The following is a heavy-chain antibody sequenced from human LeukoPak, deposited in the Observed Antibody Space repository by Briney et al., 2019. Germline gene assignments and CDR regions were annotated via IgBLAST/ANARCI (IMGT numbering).Heavy chain of an antibody. CDR1: GFTFSDYY. Sequence: GGSLRLSCAASGFTFSDYYMHWVRQAPGKGLLWISHINGDGSRTGHADSVKGRFTISRDNAKNILYLQMNSLRAEDTAVYYCSRGTYPYSSDTWGQGALVTVSS. CDR2: INGDGSRT. D-gene: IGHD3-10*01. V-gene: IGHV3-74*01. J-gene: IGHJ5*02. CDR3: SRGTYPYSSDT.